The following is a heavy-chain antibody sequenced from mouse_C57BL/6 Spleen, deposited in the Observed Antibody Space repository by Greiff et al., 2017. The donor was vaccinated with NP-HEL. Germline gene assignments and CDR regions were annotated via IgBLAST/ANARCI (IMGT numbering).Heavy chain of an antibody. CDR2: IDPSDSYT. J-gene: IGHJ4*01. V-gene: IGHV1-69*01. CDR1: GYTFTSYW. D-gene: IGHD1-1*01. Sequence: VQLQQPGAELVMPGASVKLSCKASGYTFTSYWMHWVKQRPGQGLEWIGEIDPSDSYTNYNQKFKGKSTLTVAKSSSTAYMQLSSLTSEDSAVYYCARGITTVVALYAMDYWGQGTSVTVSS. CDR3: ARGITTVVALYAMDY.